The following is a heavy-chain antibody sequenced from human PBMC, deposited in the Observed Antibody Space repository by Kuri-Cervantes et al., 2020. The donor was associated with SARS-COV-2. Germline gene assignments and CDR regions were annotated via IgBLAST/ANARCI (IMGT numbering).Heavy chain of an antibody. V-gene: IGHV3-33*06. D-gene: IGHD1-26*01. CDR3: AKCVVGANVEAFDI. J-gene: IGHJ3*02. CDR2: IWHDGSNK. CDR1: GFTFSRYG. Sequence: GESLKISCAASGFTFSRYGTHWVRQAPGKGLEWVAVIWHDGSNKYYADSVKGRFTISRDNSKSTLYLQMNSLRVEDTAVYYCAKCVVGANVEAFDIWGQGTMVTVSS.